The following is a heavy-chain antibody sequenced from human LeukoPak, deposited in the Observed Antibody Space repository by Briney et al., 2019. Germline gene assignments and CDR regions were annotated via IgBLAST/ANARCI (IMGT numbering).Heavy chain of an antibody. CDR3: ARTRPTGTIDY. J-gene: IGHJ4*02. V-gene: IGHV4-34*01. D-gene: IGHD1-7*01. CDR1: GGSFSGYY. Sequence: SETLSLTCAAYGGSFSGYYWSWIRQPPGKGLEWIGEINHSGSTNYNPSLKSRVTISVDTSKNQFSLKLSSVTAADTAVYYCARTRPTGTIDYWGQGTLVTVSS. CDR2: INHSGST.